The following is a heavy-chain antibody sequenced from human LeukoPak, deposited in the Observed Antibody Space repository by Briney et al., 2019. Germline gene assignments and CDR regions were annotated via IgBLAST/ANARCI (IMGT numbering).Heavy chain of an antibody. CDR3: ARGGGQDCSGGSCYSDPVDY. J-gene: IGHJ4*02. D-gene: IGHD2-15*01. V-gene: IGHV3-11*04. Sequence: PGGSLRLSCAASGFTFSDYYMSWIRQAPGKGLEWVSYISSSGSTIYYADSVKGRFTISRDNAKNSLYLRMNSLRAEDTAVYYCARGGGQDCSGGSCYSDPVDYWGQGTLVTVSS. CDR1: GFTFSDYY. CDR2: ISSSGSTI.